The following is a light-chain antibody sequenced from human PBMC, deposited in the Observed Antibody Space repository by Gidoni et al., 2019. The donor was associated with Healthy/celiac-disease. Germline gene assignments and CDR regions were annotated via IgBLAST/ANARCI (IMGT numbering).Light chain of an antibody. J-gene: IGKJ1*01. CDR1: QSVSSSY. Sequence: IVFTQSPGTLSLSPGEISTLSCRASQSVSSSYLAWYQQKPGQAPRLLIYGASSRATGIPDRFSGSGSGTDFTLTISRLEPEDFAVYYCQQYGSSPWTFGQGTKVEIK. CDR3: QQYGSSPWT. CDR2: GAS. V-gene: IGKV3-20*01.